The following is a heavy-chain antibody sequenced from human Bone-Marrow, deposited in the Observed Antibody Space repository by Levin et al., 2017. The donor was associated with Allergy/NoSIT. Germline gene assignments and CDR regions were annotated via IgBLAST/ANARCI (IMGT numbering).Heavy chain of an antibody. CDR3: ARGGLRLYWYFDL. Sequence: GGSLRLSCAASGFTFSSYGMHWVRQAPGKGLEWVAVIWYDGSNKYYADSVKGRFTISRDNSKNTLYLQMNSLRAEDTAVYYCARGGLRLYWYFDLWGRGTLVTVSS. V-gene: IGHV3-33*01. J-gene: IGHJ2*01. D-gene: IGHD5-12*01. CDR2: IWYDGSNK. CDR1: GFTFSSYG.